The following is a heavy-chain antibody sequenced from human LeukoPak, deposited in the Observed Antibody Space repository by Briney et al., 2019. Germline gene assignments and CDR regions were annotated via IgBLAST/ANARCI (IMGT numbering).Heavy chain of an antibody. CDR2: ISSSGGST. J-gene: IGHJ4*02. Sequence: GGSLRLSCAASGFTFSIYAMHWVRQAAGKGLEWVSSISSSGGSTYYADSVKGRFTISRDYFKNTLFLQMNSLRAEDTAVYYCAKDLYTYGTTPLDYWGQGTLVTVSS. CDR1: GFTFSIYA. D-gene: IGHD4-17*01. CDR3: AKDLYTYGTTPLDY. V-gene: IGHV3-23*01.